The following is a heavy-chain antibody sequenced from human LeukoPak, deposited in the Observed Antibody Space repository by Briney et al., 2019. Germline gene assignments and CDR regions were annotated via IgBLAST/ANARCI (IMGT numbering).Heavy chain of an antibody. Sequence: ASVKVSCKASGYTFTGYYMHWVRQAPGQGLEWMGWINPNSGGTNYAQKFQGRVTMTRDTSISTAYMELSRLRSDDTAVYYCAGRLDFWSGYADYYYYYGVDVWGQGTTVTVSS. CDR3: AGRLDFWSGYADYYYYYGVDV. J-gene: IGHJ6*02. CDR2: INPNSGGT. D-gene: IGHD3-3*01. V-gene: IGHV1-2*02. CDR1: GYTFTGYY.